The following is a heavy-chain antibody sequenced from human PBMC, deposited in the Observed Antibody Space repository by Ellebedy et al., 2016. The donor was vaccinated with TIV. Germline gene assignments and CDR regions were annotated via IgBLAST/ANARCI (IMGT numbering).Heavy chain of an antibody. CDR2: INPSGGST. J-gene: IGHJ4*02. Sequence: ASVKVSCKASGGTFSTYSFAWVRQAPGHGLEWMGVINPSGGSTTYAQKLQGRLSMTRDRSSRTVYLELNRLTSADTAIYYCARDQEEGFVVWGQGTLVTVSS. CDR1: GGTFSTYS. D-gene: IGHD2-15*01. V-gene: IGHV1-46*04. CDR3: ARDQEEGFVV.